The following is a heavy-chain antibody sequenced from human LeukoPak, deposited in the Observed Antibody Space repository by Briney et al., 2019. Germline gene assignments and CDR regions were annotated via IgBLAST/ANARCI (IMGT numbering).Heavy chain of an antibody. CDR2: IRSETDGATT. D-gene: IGHD3-22*01. CDR1: GFSFTYAW. V-gene: IGHV3-15*01. CDR3: TTDQIVLRRGGSSGYYPPGLY. J-gene: IGHJ4*02. Sequence: TSGGSLRLSCVASGFSFTYAWMSWVRQAPGKGLQWVGHIRSETDGATTDYAAAVQGRFTISRDDSKKILYLEMNSLKTEDTAVYYCTTDQIVLRRGGSSGYYPPGLYWGQGTLVTVSS.